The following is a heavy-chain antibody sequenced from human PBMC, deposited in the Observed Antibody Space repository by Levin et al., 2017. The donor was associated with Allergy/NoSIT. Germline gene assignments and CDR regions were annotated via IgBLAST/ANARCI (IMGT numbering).Heavy chain of an antibody. CDR2: ITGGGFNT. CDR1: GFTLTEYA. D-gene: IGHD2/OR15-2a*01. Sequence: GSLRLSCDASGFTLTEYAMSWVRQAPGKGLEWVSVITGGGFNTYYGDSVKGRFTVSRDNSKNTLYLELNSLRAEDTAVYYCAKKQGATSGFSFDVWGQGTMVTVSS. CDR3: AKKQGATSGFSFDV. J-gene: IGHJ3*01. V-gene: IGHV3-23*01.